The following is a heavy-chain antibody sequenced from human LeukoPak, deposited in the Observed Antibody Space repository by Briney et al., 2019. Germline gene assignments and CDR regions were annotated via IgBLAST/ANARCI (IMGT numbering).Heavy chain of an antibody. CDR2: ISSNGGST. V-gene: IGHV3-64*01. CDR3: AREESWGDYLPAPSYGMDV. Sequence: PGGFLRLSCAASGFTFSSYAMHWVRQAPGKGLEYVSAISSNGGSTYYANSVKGRFTISRDNSKNTLYLQMGSLRAEDMAVYYCAREESWGDYLPAPSYGMDVWGQGTTVTVSS. CDR1: GFTFSSYA. J-gene: IGHJ6*02. D-gene: IGHD4-17*01.